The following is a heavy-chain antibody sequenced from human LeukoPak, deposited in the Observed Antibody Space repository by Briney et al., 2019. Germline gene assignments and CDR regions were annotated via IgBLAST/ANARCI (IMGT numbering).Heavy chain of an antibody. J-gene: IGHJ4*02. CDR3: ARTPPPDFYDSSGYYYEGGDY. CDR1: GGSITSKTYY. Sequence: PSETLSLTCTVSGGSITSKTYYWAWIRQPPGKGLEWIWNIYYNGSTYYTPSLKSRLNISVDASKNHFSLKLSSVAAADTAVYYCARTPPPDFYDSSGYYYEGGDYWGQGTLVTVSS. V-gene: IGHV4-39*01. CDR2: IYYNGST. D-gene: IGHD3-22*01.